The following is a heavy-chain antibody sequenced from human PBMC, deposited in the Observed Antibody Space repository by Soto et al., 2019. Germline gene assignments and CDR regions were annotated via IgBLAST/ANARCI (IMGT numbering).Heavy chain of an antibody. CDR2: IYYSGST. Sequence: QVQLQESGPGLVKPSETLSLTCTVSGGSVSSGSYYWSWIRQPPGKGLEWIGYIYYSGSTNYNPSLKSRVTISVDTSTNQFSLKLSSVTAADTAVYYCAASSGNPLLWGQGTLVTVSS. J-gene: IGHJ4*02. D-gene: IGHD2-15*01. V-gene: IGHV4-61*01. CDR1: GGSVSSGSYY. CDR3: AASSGNPLL.